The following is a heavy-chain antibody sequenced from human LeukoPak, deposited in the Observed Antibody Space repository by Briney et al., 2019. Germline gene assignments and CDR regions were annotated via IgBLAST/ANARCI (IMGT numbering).Heavy chain of an antibody. D-gene: IGHD6-13*01. V-gene: IGHV4-38-2*02. J-gene: IGHJ5*02. CDR2: IYHSGST. CDR3: ARISPDGAAAGNAFDP. Sequence: PSETLSLTCTVSGYSISSGYYWGWIRQPPGKGLEWIGSIYHSGSTYYNPSLKSRVTMSVDTSKNQFSLKLSSVTAVDTAVYYCARISPDGAAAGNAFDPWGQGTLVTVSS. CDR1: GYSISSGYY.